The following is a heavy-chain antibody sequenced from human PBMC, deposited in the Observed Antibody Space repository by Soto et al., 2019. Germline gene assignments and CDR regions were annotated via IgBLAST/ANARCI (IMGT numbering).Heavy chain of an antibody. J-gene: IGHJ4*02. D-gene: IGHD3-16*01. CDR3: ARVGDYSPFFFDD. V-gene: IGHV1-69*13. CDR1: GGTFSSYA. Sequence: ASVKVSCKASGGTFSSYAISWVRQAPGQGLEWMGGIIPIFGTANYAQKFQGRVTITADESTSTAYMELSSLRSEDAAVYYWARVGDYSPFFFDDWGQGSLVPVSS. CDR2: IIPIFGTA.